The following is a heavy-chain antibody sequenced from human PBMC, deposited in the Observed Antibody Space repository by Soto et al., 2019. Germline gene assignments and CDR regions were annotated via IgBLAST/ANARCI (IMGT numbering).Heavy chain of an antibody. Sequence: GGSLRLSCAASGFTFSSYGMHWVRQAPGKGLEWVAVILYDGSKKYYTDSVKGRFTISRDNSKNTLYLQMSSLRAEDTALYYCVKDGSSGWPYFDDMDVWGQGTTVTVSS. D-gene: IGHD6-19*01. J-gene: IGHJ6*02. CDR1: GFTFSSYG. V-gene: IGHV3-30*18. CDR3: VKDGSSGWPYFDDMDV. CDR2: ILYDGSKK.